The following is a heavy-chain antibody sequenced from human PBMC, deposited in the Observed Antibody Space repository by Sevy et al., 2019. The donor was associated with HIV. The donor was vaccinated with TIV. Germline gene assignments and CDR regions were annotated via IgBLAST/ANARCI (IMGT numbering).Heavy chain of an antibody. CDR3: TRDRDRRYYDSSGYRAYYYGMDV. V-gene: IGHV3-49*03. CDR2: IRSKAYGGTT. J-gene: IGHJ6*02. Sequence: GGSLRLSCTASGFTFGDYAMSWFRQAPGKGLEWVGFIRSKAYGGTTEYAASVKGRFTISRDDSKSIAYLQMNSLKTEDTAVYYCTRDRDRRYYDSSGYRAYYYGMDVWGQGTTVTVSS. CDR1: GFTFGDYA. D-gene: IGHD3-22*01.